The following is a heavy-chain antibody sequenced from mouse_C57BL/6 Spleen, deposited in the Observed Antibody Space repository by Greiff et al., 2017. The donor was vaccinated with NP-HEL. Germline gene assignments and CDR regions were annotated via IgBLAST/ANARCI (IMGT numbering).Heavy chain of an antibody. V-gene: IGHV5-17*01. D-gene: IGHD1-1*01. Sequence: EVQLQQSGGGLVKPGGSLKLSCAASGFTFSDYGMHWVRQAPEKGLEWVAYISSGSSTIYYADTVKGRFTISRDNAKNTLFLQMTSLRSEDTAMYYCARANPYYGSSYWFAYWGQGTLVTVSA. CDR1: GFTFSDYG. CDR3: ARANPYYGSSYWFAY. J-gene: IGHJ3*01. CDR2: ISSGSSTI.